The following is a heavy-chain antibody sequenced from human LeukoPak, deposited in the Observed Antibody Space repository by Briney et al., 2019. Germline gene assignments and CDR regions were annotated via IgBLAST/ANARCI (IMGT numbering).Heavy chain of an antibody. V-gene: IGHV3-21*04. CDR3: ARVGARYFEHMDY. D-gene: IGHD3-9*01. CDR2: ISSSSSYI. Sequence: GGSLRLSCAASGFTFSSYSMNWVRQAPGKGLEWVSSISSSSSYIYYADSVKGRFTISRDNSENTLYLQMDSLGAEDTAIYYCARVGARYFEHMDYWGQGTLVTVSS. J-gene: IGHJ4*02. CDR1: GFTFSSYS.